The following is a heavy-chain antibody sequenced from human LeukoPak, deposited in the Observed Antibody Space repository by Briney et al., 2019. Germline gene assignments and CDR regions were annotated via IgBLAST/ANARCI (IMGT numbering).Heavy chain of an antibody. CDR3: AREGTYFTRDCSSTSCSQYYYYYYMDV. CDR1: GYTFTSYG. D-gene: IGHD2-2*01. Sequence: GASVKVSCKASGYTFTSYGISWVRQAPGQGLEWMGWISAYNGNTNYAQKLQGRVTMTTDTSTSTAYVELRSLRSDDTAVYYCAREGTYFTRDCSSTSCSQYYYYYYMDVWGKGTTVTVSS. V-gene: IGHV1-18*01. CDR2: ISAYNGNT. J-gene: IGHJ6*03.